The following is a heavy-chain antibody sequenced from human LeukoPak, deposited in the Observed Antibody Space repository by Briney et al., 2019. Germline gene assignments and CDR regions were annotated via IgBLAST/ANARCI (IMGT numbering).Heavy chain of an antibody. CDR1: GGSISSYY. D-gene: IGHD2-2*01. CDR3: ARHAGSTSPFDY. CDR2: IYTSGST. Sequence: SETLSLTCTVSGGSISSYYWSWIRQPPGKGLEWIGYIYTSGSTNYNPSLKSRVTISVDTSKNQFSLKLSSVTAADTAVYYCARHAGSTSPFDYWGQETLVTVSS. V-gene: IGHV4-4*09. J-gene: IGHJ4*02.